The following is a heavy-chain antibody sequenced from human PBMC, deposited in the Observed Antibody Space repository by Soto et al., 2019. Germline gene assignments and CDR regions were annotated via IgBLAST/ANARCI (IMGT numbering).Heavy chain of an antibody. D-gene: IGHD4-17*01. CDR3: ARVGRLHYFDY. CDR2: ISYDGCNK. V-gene: IGHV3-30-3*01. CDR1: GFTFSSYA. J-gene: IGHJ4*02. Sequence: QVQLVESGGGVVQPGRSLRLSCAASGFTFSSYAMHWVRQAPGKGLEWVAVISYDGCNKYYADSVKGRFTISRDNSKNTLLLQMNSLRAEDTAVYYCARVGRLHYFDYWGQGTLVTVSS.